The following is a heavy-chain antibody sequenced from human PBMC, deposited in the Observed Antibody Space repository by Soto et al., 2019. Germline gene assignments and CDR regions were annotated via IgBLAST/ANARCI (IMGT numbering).Heavy chain of an antibody. CDR2: SRKRVEGYTT. D-gene: IGHD6-13*01. J-gene: IGHJ1*01. V-gene: IGHV3-72*01. Sequence: EVQLVDSGGGFVQPGGSLRLSCAASGSSISDHFMDWVRQAPGKGLEWIGRSRKRVEGYTTEYAASVEGRFTISRDESKNALYLDMSSLVKEDTAVYYCGGGATGMAPRQHWGQGTLVTVST. CDR1: GSSISDHF. CDR3: GGGATGMAPRQH.